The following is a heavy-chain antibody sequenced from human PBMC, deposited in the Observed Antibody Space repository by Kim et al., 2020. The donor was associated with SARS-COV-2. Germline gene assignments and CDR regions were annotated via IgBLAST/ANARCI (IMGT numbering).Heavy chain of an antibody. J-gene: IGHJ4*03. CDR3: LKGGWGWIWDY. Sequence: GGSLRLSCTTSGFTFTGHAMRWVRQAPGKGLEWVSSIAGSDGTTYYVDSVKGRFSISRDDSKNTLYLQMSALRADDTAVYYCLKGGWGWIWDYWGHGTL. D-gene: IGHD2-21*01. V-gene: IGHV3-23*01. CDR2: IAGSDGTT. CDR1: GFTFTGHA.